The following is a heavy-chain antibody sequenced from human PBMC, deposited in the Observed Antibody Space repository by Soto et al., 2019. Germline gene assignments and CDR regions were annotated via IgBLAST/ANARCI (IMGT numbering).Heavy chain of an antibody. J-gene: IGHJ4*02. CDR3: ARNYDTSGGFDY. V-gene: IGHV4-30-4*01. CDR2: IYYNGNT. Sequence: QVKLQESGPGLVKPSHTLSLTCTVSGDSISGGDCYWSWIRLPPGKGLESIGYIYYNGNTYYNPSLKSRGTISVDTSQNQFSLKLSSVTAADTAVYYCARNYDTSGGFDYWRKGTLVTVSS. D-gene: IGHD3-22*01. CDR1: GDSISGGDCY.